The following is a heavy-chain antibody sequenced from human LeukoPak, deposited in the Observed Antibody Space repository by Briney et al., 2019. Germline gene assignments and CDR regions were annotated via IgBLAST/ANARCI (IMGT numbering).Heavy chain of an antibody. Sequence: SETLSLTCTVFGGSISSYYWSWILQPPGKGLEWIGYIYYSGSTNYNPSLKSRVTISVDTSKNQFSLKLSSVTAADTAVYYCARVVVTYDILTGYYYYYGMDVWGQGTTVTVSS. J-gene: IGHJ6*02. D-gene: IGHD3-9*01. V-gene: IGHV4-59*01. CDR2: IYYSGST. CDR1: GGSISSYY. CDR3: ARVVVTYDILTGYYYYYGMDV.